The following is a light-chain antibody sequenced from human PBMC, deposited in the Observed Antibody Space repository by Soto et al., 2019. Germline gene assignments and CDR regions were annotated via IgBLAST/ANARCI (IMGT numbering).Light chain of an antibody. CDR1: SSDVGGYNY. CDR2: DVT. J-gene: IGLJ1*01. CDR3: CSYTTSNTRQIV. V-gene: IGLV2-14*01. Sequence: HCALTQAASGYRAPVHSITIIKTKTSSDVGGYNYVSWYQQQPGKAPKFMIYDVTNRPSGVSNRFSGSKSGNTASLTISGLQAEDEADYYCCSYTTSNTRQIVFGTGTKVTVL.